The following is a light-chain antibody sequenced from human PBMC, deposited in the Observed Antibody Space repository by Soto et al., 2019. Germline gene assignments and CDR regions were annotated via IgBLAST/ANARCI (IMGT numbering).Light chain of an antibody. CDR2: KAS. CDR3: QQYNTHPYT. CDR1: QSIHSW. J-gene: IGKJ2*01. V-gene: IGKV1-5*03. Sequence: DFQMTQSPSTLSASVGDRVTITCRASQSIHSWLAWYQQKPGRTPKLLIYKASTLESGVPSRFSGSGSGTEFTLTISSMQPDDFATYYCQQYNTHPYTFGRGTKVDIK.